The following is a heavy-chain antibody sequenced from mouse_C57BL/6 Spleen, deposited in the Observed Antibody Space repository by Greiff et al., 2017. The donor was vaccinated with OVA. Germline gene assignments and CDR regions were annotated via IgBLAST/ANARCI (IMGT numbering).Heavy chain of an antibody. V-gene: IGHV5-17*01. Sequence: EVKLVECGGGLVNPVGSLKLSCAASGFTFSDYGMHWVRQAPEKGLEWVAYISSGSSTIYYADTVKGRFTISRDNAKNTLFLQMTSLRSEDTAMYYCARSLYYYGSSSYYAMDYWGQGTSVTVSS. CDR1: GFTFSDYG. CDR3: ARSLYYYGSSSYYAMDY. D-gene: IGHD1-1*01. CDR2: ISSGSSTI. J-gene: IGHJ4*01.